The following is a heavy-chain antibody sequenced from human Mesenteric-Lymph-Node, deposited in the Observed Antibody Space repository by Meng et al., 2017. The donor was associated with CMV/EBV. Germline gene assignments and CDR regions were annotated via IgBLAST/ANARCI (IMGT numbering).Heavy chain of an antibody. V-gene: IGHV3-21*01. J-gene: IGHJ4*02. Sequence: GESLKISCAASGFTFNSYNMNWVRQAPGKGLEWVSSITSSSSYIFYADSVKGRFTISRDNAKNSLFLQMNSLRAEDTAVYYCARDRGYALDYWGQGTLVTVSS. CDR1: GFTFNSYN. CDR2: ITSSSSYI. D-gene: IGHD2-15*01. CDR3: ARDRGYALDY.